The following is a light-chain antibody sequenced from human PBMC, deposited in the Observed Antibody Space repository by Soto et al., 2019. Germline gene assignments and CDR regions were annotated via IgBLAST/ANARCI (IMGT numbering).Light chain of an antibody. V-gene: IGKV3-20*01. CDR2: GAS. Sequence: EIVLTQSPGTLSLSPGERATLSCRASQSITSTFLAGYQQKPGQAPRILIYGASSRATGIPDRFSGSGSERDFTLTISRLEPEDFAVYFCQQYGRSPLLYTFGQGTKLEI. CDR3: QQYGRSPLLYT. CDR1: QSITSTF. J-gene: IGKJ2*01.